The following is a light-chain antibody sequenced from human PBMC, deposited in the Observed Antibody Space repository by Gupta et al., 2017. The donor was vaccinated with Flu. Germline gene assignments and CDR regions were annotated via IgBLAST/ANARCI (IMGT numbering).Light chain of an antibody. V-gene: IGLV3-21*03. Sequence: APGTTARITCGGDDIGSKGVHWYQQKPGQAPVLVVYEDRVRPARIPDRFSGSNSGNTATLTISRVEAGDEADHYCQVRDLTNDYEVFGGGT. CDR3: QVRDLTNDYEV. CDR1: DIGSKG. CDR2: EDR. J-gene: IGLJ3*02.